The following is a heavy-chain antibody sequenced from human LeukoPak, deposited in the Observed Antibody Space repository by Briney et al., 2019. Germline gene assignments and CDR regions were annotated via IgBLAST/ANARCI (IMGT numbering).Heavy chain of an antibody. CDR3: AREGTVRILTSYYYYGMDV. CDR2: ISAYNGNT. CDR1: GYTFTSYG. J-gene: IGHJ6*04. Sequence: ASVKVSCKASGYTFTSYGISWVRQAPGQGLEWMGWISAYNGNTNYAQKLQGRVTMTTDTSTSTAYMELRSLRSDDTAVYYCAREGTVRILTSYYYYGMDVWGKGTTVTVSS. D-gene: IGHD3-10*01. V-gene: IGHV1-18*04.